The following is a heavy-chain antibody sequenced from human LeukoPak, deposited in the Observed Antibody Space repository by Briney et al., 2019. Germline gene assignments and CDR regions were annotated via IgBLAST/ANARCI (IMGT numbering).Heavy chain of an antibody. D-gene: IGHD3-10*01. CDR3: ARLGDSDYFDY. J-gene: IGHJ4*02. CDR2: IYYSGST. CDR1: GGSISSYY. V-gene: IGHV4-39*01. Sequence: SETLSPTCTVSGGSISSYYWSWIRQPPGKGLEWIGSIYYSGSTYYNPSLKSRVTISVVTSKNQFSLKLSSVTAADTAVYYCARLGDSDYFDYWGQGTLVIVSS.